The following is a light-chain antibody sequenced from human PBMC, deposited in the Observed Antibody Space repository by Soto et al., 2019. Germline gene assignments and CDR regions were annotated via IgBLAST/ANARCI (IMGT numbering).Light chain of an antibody. Sequence: QPASVSGSPGQSITISCTGTSSDFGNYDYISWYQQYQGKAPKLMIYAVSRRPSGVSNRCSGSTSGNTASLTISVLQSEDQADYYCTSYTPSSTYVFGTGTKLTVL. CDR1: SSDFGNYDY. CDR2: AVS. J-gene: IGLJ1*01. V-gene: IGLV2-14*03. CDR3: TSYTPSSTYV.